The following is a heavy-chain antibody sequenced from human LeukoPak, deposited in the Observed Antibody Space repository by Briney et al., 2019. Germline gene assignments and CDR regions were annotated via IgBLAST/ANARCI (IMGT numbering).Heavy chain of an antibody. D-gene: IGHD6-19*01. CDR2: ISYDGSNK. CDR1: GFTFSNYG. V-gene: IGHV3-30*18. CDR3: AKDSQWLVPGGYFDY. J-gene: IGHJ4*02. Sequence: PGGSLRLSCAASGFTFSNYGMHWVRQAPGKGLEWVAVISYDGSNKYYADSVKGRFTISRDNSKNTLYLQVNSLRAEDTAVYYCAKDSQWLVPGGYFDYWGQGTLVTVSS.